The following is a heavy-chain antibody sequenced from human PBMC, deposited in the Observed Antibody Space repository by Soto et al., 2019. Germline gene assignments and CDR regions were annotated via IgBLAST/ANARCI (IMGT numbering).Heavy chain of an antibody. CDR3: ARHRDRIAEIGWFVP. D-gene: IGHD6-13*01. J-gene: IGHJ5*02. CDR2: ISSSSSTI. V-gene: IGHV3-48*01. Sequence: EVQLVESGGGLVQPGGSLRLSCAASGFTFSSYSMNWVRLAPGKGLEWVSYISSSSSTIYYADSVKGRFTISRDNAKNALYLQMNSLRAADAAGSYCARHRDRIAEIGWFVPWGQGALVTVSS. CDR1: GFTFSSYS.